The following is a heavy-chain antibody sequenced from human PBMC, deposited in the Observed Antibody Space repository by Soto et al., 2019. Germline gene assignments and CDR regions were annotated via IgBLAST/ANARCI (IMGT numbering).Heavy chain of an antibody. CDR1: GGSISSSSYY. CDR3: ARRLYYDSSGFEGGGMDV. D-gene: IGHD3-22*01. V-gene: IGHV4-39*01. Sequence: SETLSLTCTVSGGSISSSSYYWGWIRQPPGKGLEWIGTIYYSGSTYYNPSLKSRVTISVDTSKNQFSLKLNSVTAADTAVYYCARRLYYDSSGFEGGGMDVWGQGTKVTVSS. J-gene: IGHJ6*02. CDR2: IYYSGST.